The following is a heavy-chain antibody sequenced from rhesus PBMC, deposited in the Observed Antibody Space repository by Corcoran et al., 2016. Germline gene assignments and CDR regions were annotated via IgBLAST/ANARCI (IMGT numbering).Heavy chain of an antibody. CDR2: IDGSCGRI. J-gene: IGHJ6*01. CDR1: GGSFSRSW. V-gene: IGHV4-80*01. D-gene: IGHD2-21*01. CDR3: VRSSGLSGSYYGFDF. Sequence: QVQLQESGPGLVKPSETLSLTCAVSGGSFSRSWWHWIRQSPGQGLVWMVEIDGSCGRINLNPSLKSRLPISKDASTIKYSLNLSSMSAADTAVYYCVRSSGLSGSYYGFDFWGQGVVVTVSS.